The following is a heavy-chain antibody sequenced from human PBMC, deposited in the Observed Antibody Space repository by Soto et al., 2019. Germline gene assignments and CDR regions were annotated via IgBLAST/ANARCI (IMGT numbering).Heavy chain of an antibody. CDR2: ISGSGGST. CDR1: GFTFSSYA. J-gene: IGHJ3*02. V-gene: IGHV3-23*01. Sequence: PGGSLRLSCAASGFTFSSYAMSWVRQAPGKGLEWVSAISGSGGSTYYADSVKGRFTISRDNSKNTLYLQMNSLRAEDTAVYYCAKLFYYDSSGYYLAPDAFDIWGQGTMVTVSS. D-gene: IGHD3-22*01. CDR3: AKLFYYDSSGYYLAPDAFDI.